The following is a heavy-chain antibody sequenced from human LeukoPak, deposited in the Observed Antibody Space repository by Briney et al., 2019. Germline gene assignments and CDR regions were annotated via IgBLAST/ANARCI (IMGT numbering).Heavy chain of an antibody. V-gene: IGHV3-21*01. Sequence: GGSLRLSCAASGFPLSSYAMSWVRQASGKGLEWVSATSSSDPGTYYADSVKGRFTISRDDAKNSLYLQMNSLRAEDTAVYYCARGGLGNFDWGQGTLVTVSS. J-gene: IGHJ4*02. CDR2: TSSSDPGT. D-gene: IGHD4-23*01. CDR3: ARGGLGNFD. CDR1: GFPLSSYA.